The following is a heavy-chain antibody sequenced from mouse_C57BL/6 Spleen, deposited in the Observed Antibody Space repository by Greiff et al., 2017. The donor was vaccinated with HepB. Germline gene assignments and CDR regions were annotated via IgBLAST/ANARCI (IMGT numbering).Heavy chain of an antibody. CDR1: GYTFTDYN. CDR3: AREGYYDDYSPFAY. CDR2: INPNNGGT. V-gene: IGHV1-18*01. D-gene: IGHD2-3*01. Sequence: VQLQQSGPELVKPGASVKISCKASGYTFTDYNMDWVKQSHGKSLEWIGDINPNNGGTNYNQKFKGKATLTVDKSSSSAYMELRSLTSEDTAVYDCAREGYYDDYSPFAYWGQGTLVTVSA. J-gene: IGHJ3*01.